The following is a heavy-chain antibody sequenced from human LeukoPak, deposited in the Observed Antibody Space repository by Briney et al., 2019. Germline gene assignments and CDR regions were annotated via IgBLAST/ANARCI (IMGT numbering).Heavy chain of an antibody. CDR1: GFTFSSYA. J-gene: IGHJ3*02. V-gene: IGHV3-30-3*01. Sequence: PGGSLRLSCAASGFTFSSYAMHWVRQAPGKGLEWVAVISYDGSNKYYADSVKGRFTISRDNSKNTLYLQMNSLRAEDTAVYFCARFETCQCDDVFDIWGQGTMVTVSS. CDR2: ISYDGSNK. CDR3: ARFETCQCDDVFDI. D-gene: IGHD3-9*01.